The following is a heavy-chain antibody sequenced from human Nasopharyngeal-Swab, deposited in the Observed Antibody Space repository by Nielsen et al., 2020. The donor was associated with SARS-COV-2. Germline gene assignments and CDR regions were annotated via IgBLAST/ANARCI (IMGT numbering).Heavy chain of an antibody. J-gene: IGHJ3*01. CDR2: ISWDSGNI. D-gene: IGHD2-15*01. CDR3: VKDNLLRAFDL. Sequence: SLQISCAASGFTFDDYAIHWVRQASGRGLEWVSGISWDSGNIGYADSVKGRFTISRDNAKNSLYLQMNSLRAEDTALYYCVKDNLLRAFDLWGQGTMVTVSS. V-gene: IGHV3-9*01. CDR1: GFTFDDYA.